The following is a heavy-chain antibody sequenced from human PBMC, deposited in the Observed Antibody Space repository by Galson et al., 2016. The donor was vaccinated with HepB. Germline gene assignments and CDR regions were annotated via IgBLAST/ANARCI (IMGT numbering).Heavy chain of an antibody. CDR1: GDTLSTYG. CDR3: ARLTWQQLAQNNYYYCGLDV. J-gene: IGHJ6*02. V-gene: IGHV1-18*01. D-gene: IGHD3-10*01. CDR2: LSSENDKR. Sequence: SVKVSCKASGDTLSTYGVSWVRQAPGQGLEWLGWLSSENDKRYLAQNIESRITLTIDKPTSKPYMELRNLRSDDTAVYYCARLTWQQLAQNNYYYCGLDVWGQGTTVTVSS.